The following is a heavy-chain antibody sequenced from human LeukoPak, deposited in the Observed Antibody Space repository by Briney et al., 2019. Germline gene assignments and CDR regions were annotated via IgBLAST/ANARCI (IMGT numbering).Heavy chain of an antibody. CDR3: ARRDGRDY. CDR1: GFTFSSYS. J-gene: IGHJ4*02. Sequence: GGSLRLSCAASGFTFSSYSMNWVRQAPGKGLEWVSYISSSSSTIYYADSVKGRFTISRDNAKNSLYLQMNSLRAEDTAVYYCARRDGRDYWGQGTLVTVSS. V-gene: IGHV3-48*01. CDR2: ISSSSSTI. D-gene: IGHD3/OR15-3a*01.